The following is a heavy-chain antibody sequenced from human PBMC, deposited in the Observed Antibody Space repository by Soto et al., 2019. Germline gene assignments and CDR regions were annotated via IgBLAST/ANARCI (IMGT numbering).Heavy chain of an antibody. CDR2: IYYSGST. J-gene: IGHJ4*02. V-gene: IGHV4-30-4*01. CDR1: GGSISSGGYY. Sequence: PSETLSLTCTVSGGSISSGGYYWSWIRQPPGKGLEWIGYIYYSGSTYYNPSLKSRVTISVDTSKNQFSLKLSSVTAADTAVYYCARVPYDSSGYYPGRFDYWGQGTLVTVSS. CDR3: ARVPYDSSGYYPGRFDY. D-gene: IGHD3-22*01.